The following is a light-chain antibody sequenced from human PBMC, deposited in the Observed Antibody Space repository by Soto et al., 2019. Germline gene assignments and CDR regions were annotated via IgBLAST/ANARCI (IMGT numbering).Light chain of an antibody. Sequence: TGDSVTISCRASQGISSSLAWYQQKPGKAPKLLIYAASTLHSGVPPRFSGSGSGTDFTLTISCLQSEDFATYYCQQYYSYPPAFGQGTKVDIK. V-gene: IGKV1-8*01. CDR3: QQYYSYPPA. CDR1: QGISSS. J-gene: IGKJ1*01. CDR2: AAS.